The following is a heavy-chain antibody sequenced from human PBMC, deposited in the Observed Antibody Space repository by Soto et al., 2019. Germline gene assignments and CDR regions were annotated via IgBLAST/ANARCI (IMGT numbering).Heavy chain of an antibody. Sequence: QVQLVESGGGVVQPGRSLRLSCAASGFTFISYGMHWVRQAPGKGLEWVAVISYDGSNKYYEDSVKGRFTISRDNSKNTLYLQMNSLRAEDTAVYYCAPWFGAFDYWGQGTLVTVSS. V-gene: IGHV3-30*03. CDR2: ISYDGSNK. D-gene: IGHD3-10*01. CDR1: GFTFISYG. CDR3: APWFGAFDY. J-gene: IGHJ4*02.